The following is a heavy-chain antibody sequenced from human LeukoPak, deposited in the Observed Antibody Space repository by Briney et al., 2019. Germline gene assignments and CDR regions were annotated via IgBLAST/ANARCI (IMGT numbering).Heavy chain of an antibody. CDR2: ISGSDGTT. CDR1: GFTFSNYA. Sequence: GGSLRLSCAASGFTFSNYAMSWVRQAPGKGLEWVSGISGSDGTTYYADSVKGRFTISRDNSKNTLYLQMNGLRAEDTAVYYCAKDDYGDYVYYYMDVWGKGTTVTVSS. CDR3: AKDDYGDYVYYYMDV. D-gene: IGHD4-17*01. V-gene: IGHV3-23*01. J-gene: IGHJ6*03.